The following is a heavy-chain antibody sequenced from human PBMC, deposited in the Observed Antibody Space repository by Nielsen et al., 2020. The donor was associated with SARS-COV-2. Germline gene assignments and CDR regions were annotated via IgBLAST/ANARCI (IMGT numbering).Heavy chain of an antibody. J-gene: IGHJ4*02. V-gene: IGHV3-74*03. CDR2: TNSDGTSE. CDR1: GFTFTRYW. CDR3: VTMTAATEAFDY. Sequence: GGSLRLSCAASGFTFTRYWMHWVRQAPGKGLAWVSGTNSDGTSETYADSVKGRFTISRDKFQNTMSLQMTRLRAEDTGIYYCVTMTAATEAFDYWGQGAQVSVSS. D-gene: IGHD1-14*01.